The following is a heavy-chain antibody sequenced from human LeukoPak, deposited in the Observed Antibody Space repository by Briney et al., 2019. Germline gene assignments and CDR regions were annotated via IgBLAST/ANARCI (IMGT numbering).Heavy chain of an antibody. D-gene: IGHD4-17*01. CDR2: ISYDGSNK. CDR3: AREDYGDYRSIGGIFDY. J-gene: IGHJ4*02. Sequence: GGSLRLSCAASGFTFSSYGMHWVRQAPGKGLEWVAVISYDGSNKYYADSVKGRFTISRDNSKNTLYLQMNSLRAEDKAVYYCAREDYGDYRSIGGIFDYWGQGTLVTVSS. V-gene: IGHV3-30*03. CDR1: GFTFSSYG.